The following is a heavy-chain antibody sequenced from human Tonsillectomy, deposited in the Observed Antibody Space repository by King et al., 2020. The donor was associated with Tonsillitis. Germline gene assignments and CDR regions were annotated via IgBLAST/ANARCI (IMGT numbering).Heavy chain of an antibody. CDR1: GGSISSSSYY. CDR3: ASRSSSWYVFP. J-gene: IGHJ5*02. D-gene: IGHD6-13*01. Sequence: QLQESGPGLVKPSETLSLTCTVSGGSISSSSYYWGWIRQPPGKGLEWIGSIYYSGSTYYNPSLKSRVTISIDTSKNQFSLKLSSVTAADTVVYYCASRSSSWYVFPWGQGTLVTVSS. CDR2: IYYSGST. V-gene: IGHV4-39*01.